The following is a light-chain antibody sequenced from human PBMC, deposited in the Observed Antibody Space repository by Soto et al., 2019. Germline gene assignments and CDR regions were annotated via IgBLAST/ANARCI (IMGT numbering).Light chain of an antibody. CDR3: QQFGSSPIT. CDR2: DAS. Sequence: PGERATLSCMTSQTVSSVYFAWYQQRPGQAPRLLFYDASTRATGIPDRFTCSGSGRDFILTISRLEPEDSAVYYCQQFGSSPITFGQGTRLEIK. J-gene: IGKJ5*01. V-gene: IGKV3-20*01. CDR1: QTVSSVY.